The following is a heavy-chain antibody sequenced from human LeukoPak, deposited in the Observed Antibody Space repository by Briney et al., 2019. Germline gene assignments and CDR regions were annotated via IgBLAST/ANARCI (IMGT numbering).Heavy chain of an antibody. Sequence: SETLSLTCAVSGGSFSGYYWSWIRQPPGKGLEWIGEINHSGSTNYNPSLKSRVTISVDTSKNQFSLKLSSVPAADTAVYYCPRRWPHPFDYWGQETLVTVSS. V-gene: IGHV4-34*01. CDR3: PRRWPHPFDY. CDR1: GGSFSGYY. J-gene: IGHJ4*02. CDR2: INHSGST.